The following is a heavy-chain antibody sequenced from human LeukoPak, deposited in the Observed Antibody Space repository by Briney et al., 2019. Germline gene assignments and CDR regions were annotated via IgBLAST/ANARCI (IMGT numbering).Heavy chain of an antibody. D-gene: IGHD6-13*01. CDR2: IYYSGST. CDR1: GGSISSSSYY. J-gene: IGHJ6*03. Sequence: PSETLSLTCTVSGGSISSSSYYWGRIRQPPGKGLEWIGSIYYSGSTYYNPSLKSRVTISVDTSKNQFSLKLSSVTAADTAVYYCARLARGYSSSWYDYYYMDVWGKGTTVTVSS. V-gene: IGHV4-39*07. CDR3: ARLARGYSSSWYDYYYMDV.